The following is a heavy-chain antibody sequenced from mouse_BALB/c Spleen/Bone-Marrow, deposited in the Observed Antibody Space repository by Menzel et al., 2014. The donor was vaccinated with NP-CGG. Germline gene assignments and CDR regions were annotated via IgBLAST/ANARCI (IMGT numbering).Heavy chain of an antibody. CDR1: GFTFSDYG. Sequence: EVQVVESGGGLVQPGVSRKLSCAASGFTFSDYGMAWVRQAPGKGPEWVAFISNLAYSIYYADTVTGRFTISRENAKNTLYLEISSLRSEDSAMYYCARAGYDGYPWYFDVWGAGTTVTVSP. J-gene: IGHJ1*01. CDR3: ARAGYDGYPWYFDV. CDR2: ISNLAYSI. D-gene: IGHD2-3*01. V-gene: IGHV5-15*02.